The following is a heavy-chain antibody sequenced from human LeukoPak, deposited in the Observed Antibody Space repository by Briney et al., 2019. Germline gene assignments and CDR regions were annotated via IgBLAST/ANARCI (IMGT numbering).Heavy chain of an antibody. D-gene: IGHD3-3*01. J-gene: IGHJ6*03. V-gene: IGHV4-59*12. CDR2: IYYSGST. CDR3: ARGRRYDFWSGSLNYYMDV. CDR1: GGSISSYY. Sequence: SETLSLTCTVSGGSISSYYWSWIRQPPGKGLEWIGYIYYSGSTNYNPSLKSRVTISVDTSKNQFSLKLSSVTAADTAVYYCARGRRYDFWSGSLNYYMDVWGKGTTVTVSS.